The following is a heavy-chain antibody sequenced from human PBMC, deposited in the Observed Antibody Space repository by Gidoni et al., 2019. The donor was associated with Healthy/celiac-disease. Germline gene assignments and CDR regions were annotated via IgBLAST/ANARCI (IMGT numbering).Heavy chain of an antibody. CDR2: IIPIFGTA. D-gene: IGHD2-2*01. J-gene: IGHJ6*03. CDR3: ARANGYCSSTSCLTSYYYYMDV. CDR1: GGTFSSYA. V-gene: IGHV1-69*01. Sequence: QVQLVQSGAEVKKPGSSVKVSCKASGGTFSSYAIIWVRQAPGQGLEWMGGIIPIFGTANYAQKVQGRVTITADESTSTAYMELSSLRSEDTAVYYCARANGYCSSTSCLTSYYYYMDVWGKGTTVTVSS.